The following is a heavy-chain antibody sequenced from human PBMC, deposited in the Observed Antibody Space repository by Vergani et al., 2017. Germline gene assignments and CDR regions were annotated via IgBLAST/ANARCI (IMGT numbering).Heavy chain of an antibody. J-gene: IGHJ3*02. CDR1: GGTFSSYA. CDR2: IIPIFGTA. Sequence: QVQLVQSAAEVKKPGSSVKVSCKASGGTFSSYAISWVRQAPGQGLEWMGGIIPIFGTANYAQKFQGRVTITADESTSTAYMELSSLGSEDTAVYYCERVLDYVVYRGAFDIWGQGTMVTVSS. V-gene: IGHV1-69*01. D-gene: IGHD4-17*01. CDR3: ERVLDYVVYRGAFDI.